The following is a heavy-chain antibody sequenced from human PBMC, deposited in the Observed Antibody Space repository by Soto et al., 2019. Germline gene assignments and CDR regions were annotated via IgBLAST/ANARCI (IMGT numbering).Heavy chain of an antibody. D-gene: IGHD3-10*01. J-gene: IGHJ6*04. CDR1: GGSISSGGYS. Sequence: SETLSLTCAVSGGSISSGGYSWSWIRQPPGKGLEWIGYIYHSGSTYYNPSLKSRVTISVDRSKNQFSLKLSSVTAADTAVYYCARDYGSGSYYSLYYSSGMDVWGKGTTVTVSS. CDR2: IYHSGST. CDR3: ARDYGSGSYYSLYYSSGMDV. V-gene: IGHV4-30-2*01.